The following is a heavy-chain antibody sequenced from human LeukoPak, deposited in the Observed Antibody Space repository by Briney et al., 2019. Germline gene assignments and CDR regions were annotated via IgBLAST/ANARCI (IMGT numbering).Heavy chain of an antibody. D-gene: IGHD4-17*01. V-gene: IGHV3-21*01. CDR2: ISSGSSAI. J-gene: IGHJ4*02. CDR3: ARGHTAVTRHFDF. CDR1: GFTFTTYS. Sequence: GGSLRLSCEASGFTFTTYSMTWVRQAPGKGLEWVSIISSGSSAIFSADALKGRFTISRDEAKNLLYLDMNSLRAEDTAVYYCARGHTAVTRHFDFWGQGTLVTVSS.